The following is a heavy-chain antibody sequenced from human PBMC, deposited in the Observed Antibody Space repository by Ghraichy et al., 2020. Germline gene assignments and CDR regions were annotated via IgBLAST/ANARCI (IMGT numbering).Heavy chain of an antibody. CDR2: ILHDGSNQ. D-gene: IGHD5-18*01. CDR1: GFTFSHYV. Sequence: GGSLRLSCAASGFTFSHYVLHWVRRAPGKGLECLAAILHDGSNQYYADAVKGRFTISRDNSNNTLYLEMSNLSAEDTAVYYCARPGYSYGYSYWGQGILVTVS. V-gene: IGHV3-30*03. CDR3: ARPGYSYGYSY. J-gene: IGHJ4*02.